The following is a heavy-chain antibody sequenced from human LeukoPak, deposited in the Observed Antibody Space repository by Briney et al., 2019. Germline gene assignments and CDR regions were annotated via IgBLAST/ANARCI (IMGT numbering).Heavy chain of an antibody. V-gene: IGHV4-61*01. CDR3: ARVRKYQPPNGTPRYYYYGMDV. Sequence: SETLSLTCTVSGGSVSSGSYYWSWIRQPLGKGLEWIGYIYYSGSTNYNPSLKSRVTISVDTSKNQFSLKLSSVTAADTAVYYCARVRKYQPPNGTPRYYYYGMDVWGKGTTVTVSS. D-gene: IGHD2-2*01. J-gene: IGHJ6*04. CDR1: GGSVSSGSYY. CDR2: IYYSGST.